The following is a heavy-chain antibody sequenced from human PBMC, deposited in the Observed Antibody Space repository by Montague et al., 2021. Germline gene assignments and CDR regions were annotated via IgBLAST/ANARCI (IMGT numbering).Heavy chain of an antibody. CDR3: ARAREDWSAFDI. J-gene: IGHJ3*02. CDR2: INHNGST. V-gene: IGHV4-34*01. D-gene: IGHD3/OR15-3a*01. Sequence: SETLSLTCAVYGWSFNGYYWTWMRQPPGKGLEWMGGINHNGSTNDNPSLKSRLTISVDTSKYQFSLNLSSVTAADTAVYYCARAREDWSAFDIWGQGTTVTVSS. CDR1: GWSFNGYY.